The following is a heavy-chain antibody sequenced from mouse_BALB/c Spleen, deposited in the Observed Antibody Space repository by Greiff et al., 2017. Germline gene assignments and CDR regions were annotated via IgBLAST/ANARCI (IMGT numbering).Heavy chain of an antibody. V-gene: IGHV1-54*01. Sequence: QVQLKESGAELVRPGTSVKVSCKASGYAFTNYLIEWVKQRPGQGLEWIGVINPGSGGTNYNEKFKGKATLTADKSSSTAYMQLSSLTSDDSAVYFCARSVGWDNYFDYWGQGTTLTVSS. D-gene: IGHD4-1*01. J-gene: IGHJ2*01. CDR3: ARSVGWDNYFDY. CDR2: INPGSGGT. CDR1: GYAFTNYL.